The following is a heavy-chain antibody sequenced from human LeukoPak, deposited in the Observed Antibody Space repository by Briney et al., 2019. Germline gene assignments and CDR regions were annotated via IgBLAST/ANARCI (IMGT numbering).Heavy chain of an antibody. V-gene: IGHV1-69*05. D-gene: IGHD2-2*01. CDR2: IIPIFGTA. CDR1: GGTFSSYA. Sequence: SVKVSCKASGGTFSSYAISWVRQAPGQGLEWMGGIIPIFGTANYAQKFQGRVTITTDGSTSTAYMELSSLRSEDTAVYYCASFPVPAAGRYWFDPWGQGTLVTVSS. J-gene: IGHJ5*02. CDR3: ASFPVPAAGRYWFDP.